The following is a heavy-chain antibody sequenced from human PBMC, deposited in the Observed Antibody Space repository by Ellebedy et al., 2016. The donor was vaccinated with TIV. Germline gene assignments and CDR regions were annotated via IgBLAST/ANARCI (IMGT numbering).Heavy chain of an antibody. D-gene: IGHD4-17*01. CDR3: ARDVYYGDPPAGFDP. J-gene: IGHJ5*02. Sequence: SETLSLTXTVSGGSISSGDYYWSWIRQPPGKGLEWIGYIYYSGSTYYNPSLKSRVTISVDTSKNQFSLKLSSVTAADTAVYYCARDVYYGDPPAGFDPWGQGTLVTVSS. V-gene: IGHV4-30-4*01. CDR1: GGSISSGDYY. CDR2: IYYSGST.